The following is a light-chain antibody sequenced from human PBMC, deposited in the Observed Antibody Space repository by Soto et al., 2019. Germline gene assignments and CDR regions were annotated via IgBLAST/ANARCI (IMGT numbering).Light chain of an antibody. Sequence: IQMTQSPSTLSGSVGDRVTITCGASQTISSWLAWYQQKPGKAPKLLIYKASTLKSGVPSRFSGSGSGTEFTLTISSLQPEDFATYYCQQSYSTPWTFGQGTKVDIK. V-gene: IGKV1-5*03. J-gene: IGKJ1*01. CDR3: QQSYSTPWT. CDR1: QTISSW. CDR2: KAS.